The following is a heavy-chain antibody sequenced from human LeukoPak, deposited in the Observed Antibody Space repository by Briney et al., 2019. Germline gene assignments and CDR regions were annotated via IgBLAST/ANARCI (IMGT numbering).Heavy chain of an antibody. CDR1: GYTFTSYY. D-gene: IGHD4-17*01. V-gene: IGHV1-46*01. Sequence: ASVKVSCKASGYTFTSYYMHWVRPAPGQGLAWMGIINPSGGSTSYAQKFQGRVTMTRDTSTSTVYMELSSLRSEDTAVYYCARDLEVTTVGMDVWGQGTTVTVSS. CDR3: ARDLEVTTVGMDV. J-gene: IGHJ6*02. CDR2: INPSGGST.